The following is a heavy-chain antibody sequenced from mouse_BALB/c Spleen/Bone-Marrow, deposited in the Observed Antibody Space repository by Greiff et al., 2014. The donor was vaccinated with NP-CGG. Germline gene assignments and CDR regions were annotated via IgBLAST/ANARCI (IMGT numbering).Heavy chain of an antibody. CDR3: ARHAYYDQTEVSFVY. Sequence: EVQVVESGGGLVKSGGSLKLSCAASGFSFSNYGMSWVRQTPEKRLAWVATISGDGRYTFYSDSVKGRFTISRDNAKNNLYLQLSSLRSEDTALYYCARHAYYDQTEVSFVYWGQGTLVTVSA. V-gene: IGHV5-9-2*01. CDR1: GFSFSNYG. CDR2: ISGDGRYT. D-gene: IGHD2-4*01. J-gene: IGHJ3*01.